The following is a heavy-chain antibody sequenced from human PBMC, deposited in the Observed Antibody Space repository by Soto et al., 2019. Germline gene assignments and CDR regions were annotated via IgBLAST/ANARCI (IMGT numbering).Heavy chain of an antibody. CDR1: GYTFTSHG. CDR3: ARGGLYCSSTSCYSVGFDY. D-gene: IGHD2-2*01. V-gene: IGHV1-18*01. J-gene: IGHJ4*02. Sequence: QVQLVQSGAEVKKPGASVKVSCKDSGYTFTSHGISWVRQAPGQGLEWMGWISAYNGNTNYAQKLQGRVTMTTDTATSTAYMELRSLRSDDTAVYYCARGGLYCSSTSCYSVGFDYWGQGTLVTVSS. CDR2: ISAYNGNT.